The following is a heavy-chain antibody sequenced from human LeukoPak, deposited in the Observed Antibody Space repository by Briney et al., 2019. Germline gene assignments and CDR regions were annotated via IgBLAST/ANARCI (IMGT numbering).Heavy chain of an antibody. Sequence: SETLSLTCAVYGGSFSGYYWSWIRQPPGKGLEWIGEINHSGSTNYNPSLESRVTISVDTSKNQFSLKLSSVTAADTAVYYCARQPKAYDYVWGSYRPLFYFDYWGQGTLVTVSS. D-gene: IGHD3-16*02. V-gene: IGHV4-34*01. CDR1: GGSFSGYY. CDR3: ARQPKAYDYVWGSYRPLFYFDY. J-gene: IGHJ4*02. CDR2: INHSGST.